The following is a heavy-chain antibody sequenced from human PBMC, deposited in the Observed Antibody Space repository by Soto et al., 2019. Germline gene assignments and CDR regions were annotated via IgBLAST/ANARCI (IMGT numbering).Heavy chain of an antibody. Sequence: GGSLRLSCAASGFTFSSYAMHWVRQAPGKGLEWVAVISYDGSNKYYADSVKGRFTISRDNSKNTLYLQMNSLRAEDTAVYYCARDVIPTTTTLLTLYYYYGMDVWAQGTTVTVSS. CDR1: GFTFSSYA. V-gene: IGHV3-30-3*01. J-gene: IGHJ6*02. CDR2: ISYDGSNK. CDR3: ARDVIPTTTTLLTLYYYYGMDV. D-gene: IGHD4-17*01.